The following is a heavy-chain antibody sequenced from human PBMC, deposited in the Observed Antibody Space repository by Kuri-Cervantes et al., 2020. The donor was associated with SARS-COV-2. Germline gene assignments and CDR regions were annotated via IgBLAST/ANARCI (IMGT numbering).Heavy chain of an antibody. D-gene: IGHD3-22*01. J-gene: IGHJ4*02. V-gene: IGHV3-30*18. CDR2: ISYDGSNK. CDR1: GFTFSSYG. CDR3: AKDSGYYDSSGYYRY. Sequence: GESLKISCAASGFTFSSYGMHWVRQAPGKGLEWVAVISYDGSNKYYADSVKGRFTISRDNSKNTLYLQMNSLRAGDTAVYYCAKDSGYYDSSGYYRYWGQGTLVTVSS.